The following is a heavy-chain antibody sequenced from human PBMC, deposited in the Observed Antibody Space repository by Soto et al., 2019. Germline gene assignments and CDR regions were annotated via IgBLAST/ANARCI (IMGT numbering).Heavy chain of an antibody. CDR2: INHSGST. J-gene: IGHJ4*02. Sequence: SETLSLTCAVYGGSFSGYYWSWIRQPPGKGLEWIGEINHSGSTNYNPSLKSRVTISVDTSKNQFSLKLSSLTAADTAVYYCGRGRCSSTSCFYLHGRDCWGQGNRGTVSS. CDR3: GRGRCSSTSCFYLHGRDC. D-gene: IGHD2-2*01. V-gene: IGHV4-34*01. CDR1: GGSFSGYY.